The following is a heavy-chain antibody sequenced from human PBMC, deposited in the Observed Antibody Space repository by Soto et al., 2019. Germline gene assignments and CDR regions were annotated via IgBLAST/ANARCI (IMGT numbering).Heavy chain of an antibody. D-gene: IGHD3-10*01. J-gene: IGHJ4*02. CDR1: GGSFSGYY. Sequence: SETLSLTCAVYGGSFSGYYWSWIRQPPGKGLEWIGEINHSGSTNYNPSLKSRVTISVDTSKNQFSLKLSSVTAADTAVYYCARGGRYHGPGSYSHWGQGTLVTSPQ. CDR2: INHSGST. CDR3: ARGGRYHGPGSYSH. V-gene: IGHV4-34*01.